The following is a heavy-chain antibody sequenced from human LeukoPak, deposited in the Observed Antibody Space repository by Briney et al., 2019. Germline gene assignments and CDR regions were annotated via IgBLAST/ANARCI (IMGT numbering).Heavy chain of an antibody. V-gene: IGHV3-30*02. Sequence: PGGSLRPSCVASGFTFSSNGMHWVRQAPGKGLEGVTFIQYDGSKKYYADSVKGRFTISRDNSKNTLYLEMNSLRAEDTAVYYCAKDWDDYYGSGSHFDYWGQGTLVTVSS. D-gene: IGHD3-10*01. CDR1: GFTFSSNG. J-gene: IGHJ4*02. CDR2: IQYDGSKK. CDR3: AKDWDDYYGSGSHFDY.